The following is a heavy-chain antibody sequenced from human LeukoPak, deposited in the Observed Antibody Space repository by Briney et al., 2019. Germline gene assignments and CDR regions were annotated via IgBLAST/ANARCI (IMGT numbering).Heavy chain of an antibody. Sequence: SETLPLICGVYGGFYRGYYCRWMRQPPGKAREGSGEIKHRGSTRHNPPLKRRVTISVDASKDQFSLKLSSVTAADTAVYYCAVAAAGSDYYFDYWGQGTLVTVSS. V-gene: IGHV4-34*01. CDR3: AVAAAGSDYYFDY. D-gene: IGHD6-13*01. CDR2: IKHRGST. CDR1: GGFYRGYY. J-gene: IGHJ4*02.